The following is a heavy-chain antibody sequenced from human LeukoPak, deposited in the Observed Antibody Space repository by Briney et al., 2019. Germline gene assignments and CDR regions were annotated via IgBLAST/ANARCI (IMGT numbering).Heavy chain of an antibody. D-gene: IGHD3-9*01. CDR1: GFTFDDYT. CDR3: AKARANYDILTGPSFDY. V-gene: IGHV3-43*01. CDR2: ISWDGGST. J-gene: IGHJ4*02. Sequence: PGGSLRLSCAASGFTFDDYTMHWVRQAPGKGLEWVSHISWDGGSTYYADSVKGRFTISRDNSKNSLYLQMNSLRTEDTALYYCAKARANYDILTGPSFDYWGQGTLVTVSS.